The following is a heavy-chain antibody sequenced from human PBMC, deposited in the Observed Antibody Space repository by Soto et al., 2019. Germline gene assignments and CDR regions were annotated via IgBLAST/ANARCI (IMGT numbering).Heavy chain of an antibody. J-gene: IGHJ5*02. CDR3: AREDDDYDILTGSWFDP. Sequence: SVKVSCKASGGTFSSYAISWVRQAPGQGLEWMGGIIPIFGTANYAQKFQGRVTITADESTSTAYMELSSLRSEDTAVYYCAREDDDYDILTGSWFDPWGQGTLVTVSS. D-gene: IGHD3-9*01. V-gene: IGHV1-69*13. CDR1: GGTFSSYA. CDR2: IIPIFGTA.